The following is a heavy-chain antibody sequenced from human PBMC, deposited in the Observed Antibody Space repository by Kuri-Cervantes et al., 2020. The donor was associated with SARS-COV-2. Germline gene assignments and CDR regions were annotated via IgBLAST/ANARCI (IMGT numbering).Heavy chain of an antibody. V-gene: IGHV2-70*11. J-gene: IGHJ4*02. Sequence: SGPPLVKPTQTLTLTCTFSGFSPSTSGMCVSWIRQPPGKALEWLARIDWDDDKYYSTSLKTRLTISKDTPKNQVVLTMTNMDPVDAATYYCARISVRAGYYFDYWGQGTLVTVSS. CDR1: GFSPSTSGMC. CDR3: ARISVRAGYYFDY. CDR2: IDWDDDK. D-gene: IGHD6-19*01.